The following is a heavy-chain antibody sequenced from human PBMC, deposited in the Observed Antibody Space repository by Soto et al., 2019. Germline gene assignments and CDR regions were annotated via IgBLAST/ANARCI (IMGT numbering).Heavy chain of an antibody. V-gene: IGHV3-33*01. D-gene: IGHD3-10*01. J-gene: IGHJ6*02. CDR3: VRAPGEHHYGMDV. Sequence: QVQLVESGGGVVQPGRSLRLSCAASGFIFSQYHMHWVRQAPGKGLDWVALIWQGGTIKEYGDSVRGRFTISRDNSKNPVHLQMNSLRDEATVVYYCVRAPGEHHYGMDVWGQGTTVTVSS. CDR1: GFIFSQYH. CDR2: IWQGGTIK.